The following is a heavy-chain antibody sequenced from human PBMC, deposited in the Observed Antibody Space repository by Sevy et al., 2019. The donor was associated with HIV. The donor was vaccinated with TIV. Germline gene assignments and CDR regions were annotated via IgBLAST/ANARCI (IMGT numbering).Heavy chain of an antibody. V-gene: IGHV3-33*01. D-gene: IGHD3-16*02. CDR3: ARDLYRLGELSFDY. J-gene: IGHJ4*02. CDR2: IWYDGSNK. Sequence: GGSLRLSCAASGFTFSSYGMHWVRQAPGKGLEWVAVIWYDGSNKYYADSVKGRFTISRDNSKNTLYLQMNSLRAEDTAVYYCARDLYRLGELSFDYWGQGTLVTVSS. CDR1: GFTFSSYG.